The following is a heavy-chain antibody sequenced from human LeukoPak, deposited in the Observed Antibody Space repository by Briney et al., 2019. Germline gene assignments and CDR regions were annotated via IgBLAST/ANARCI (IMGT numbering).Heavy chain of an antibody. CDR3: ARVASWAFDI. CDR1: GFTFSSYA. CDR2: IKQDGSEK. V-gene: IGHV3-7*01. J-gene: IGHJ3*02. Sequence: GGSLRLSCAASGFTFSSYAMSWVRQAPGKGLEGVANIKQDGSEKYYVDSVKGRFTISRDNGKNSLYLQMNSLRVEDTALYYCARVASWAFDIWGQGTMVTVSS. D-gene: IGHD6-6*01.